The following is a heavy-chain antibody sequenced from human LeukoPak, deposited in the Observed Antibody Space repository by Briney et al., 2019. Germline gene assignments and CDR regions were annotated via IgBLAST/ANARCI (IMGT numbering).Heavy chain of an antibody. V-gene: IGHV4-39*01. CDR1: GGSISSSSCY. Sequence: PSETPSLTCTVSGGSISSSSCYWGWIRQPPGKGLEWIGSIYYSGSTYYNPSLKSRVTISVDPSKNQFSLKLTSVTAADTAVYYCARHLISGSSTPFDYWGQGNLVTVSS. J-gene: IGHJ4*02. D-gene: IGHD1-26*01. CDR2: IYYSGST. CDR3: ARHLISGSSTPFDY.